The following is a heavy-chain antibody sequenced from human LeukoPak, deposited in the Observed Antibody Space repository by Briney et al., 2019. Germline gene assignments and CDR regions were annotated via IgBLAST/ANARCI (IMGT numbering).Heavy chain of an antibody. D-gene: IGHD5-18*01. Sequence: GGSLRLSCAASGFTFSSFALHWVRQAPGKGVQWVAVISYDGNNKYYADSVKGRFTISRDNSKNTLYLQMNNLRAQDTAVYYCARVGRGYSFNVYCFDYWGQGTLVTVSS. V-gene: IGHV3-30*01. J-gene: IGHJ4*02. CDR3: ARVGRGYSFNVYCFDY. CDR1: GFTFSSFA. CDR2: ISYDGNNK.